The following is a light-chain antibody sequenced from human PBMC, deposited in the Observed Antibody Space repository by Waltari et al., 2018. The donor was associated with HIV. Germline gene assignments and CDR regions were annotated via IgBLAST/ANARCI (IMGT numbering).Light chain of an antibody. Sequence: DIQMTQSPSPLSASVGDPVVINCRASQSITYFLNWYQVKPGKAPALLVSRASSLQSGVPSRFVGSGSGTDFTLTIKNLQPGDFATYFCQQSDSFPYTFGPGTKLDI. CDR1: QSITYF. V-gene: IGKV1-39*01. CDR3: QQSDSFPYT. CDR2: RAS. J-gene: IGKJ2*01.